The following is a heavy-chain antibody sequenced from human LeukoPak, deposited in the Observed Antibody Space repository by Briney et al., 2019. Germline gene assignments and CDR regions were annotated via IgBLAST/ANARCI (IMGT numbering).Heavy chain of an antibody. CDR2: LDSDENT. V-gene: IGHV4-39*01. CDR3: ARQATEYVGGFWFDP. D-gene: IGHD3-16*01. Sequence: SETLSLTCTVSGASISSSSYYWGWIRQTPGRGLEWTASLDSDENTYYNAALKGRVTISVDMSLNHFSLRLSSVTAADSGVYYCARQATEYVGGFWFDPWGQGTLVAVSS. J-gene: IGHJ5*02. CDR1: GASISSSSYY.